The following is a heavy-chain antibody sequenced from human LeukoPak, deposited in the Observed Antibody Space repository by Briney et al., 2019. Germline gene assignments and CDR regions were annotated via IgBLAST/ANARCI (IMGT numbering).Heavy chain of an antibody. CDR3: AREMVRDAFDI. Sequence: PSQTLSLTCTVSSGSISRDGHYWSWIRQYPGKGLESIGSVSSSGTTTYNPSLKSRVTISLDTSQNQFSLNLRSLTAADTAVYYCAREMVRDAFDIWGQGTMVTVSS. CDR1: SGSISRDGHY. J-gene: IGHJ3*02. CDR2: VSSSGTT. D-gene: IGHD2-8*01. V-gene: IGHV4-31*03.